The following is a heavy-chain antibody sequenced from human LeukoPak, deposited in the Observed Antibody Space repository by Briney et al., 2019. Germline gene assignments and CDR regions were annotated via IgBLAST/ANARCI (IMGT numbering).Heavy chain of an antibody. CDR1: GGSIRSSSYY. CDR3: ASLKTVPAATTYYYYGMDV. Sequence: PSETLSLTCTVSGGSIRSSSYYWGWLRQPPGKGLEWIGSIYYSGSTYYNSSLKSRVTISVDTSKNQFSLKLSSVTAADTAVYYCASLKTVPAATTYYYYGMDVWGQGTTVTVSS. CDR2: IYYSGST. D-gene: IGHD2-2*01. J-gene: IGHJ6*02. V-gene: IGHV4-39*01.